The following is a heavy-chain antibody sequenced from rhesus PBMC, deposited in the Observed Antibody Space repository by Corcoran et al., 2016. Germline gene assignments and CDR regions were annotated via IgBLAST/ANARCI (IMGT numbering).Heavy chain of an antibody. Sequence: EVQLVESGGGLAKPGGSLRLSCAASGFTFSNDWMHWVRQAPGKGLEWISGSNSAGSNKYYADSAKARFTISRDNAKNTLYLQMDGLRPEDTAVYYCAGGRQLELDYWGQGVLVTVSS. CDR1: GFTFSNDW. D-gene: IGHD6-25*01. J-gene: IGHJ4*01. CDR3: AGGRQLELDY. V-gene: IGHV3-28*02. CDR2: SNSAGSNK.